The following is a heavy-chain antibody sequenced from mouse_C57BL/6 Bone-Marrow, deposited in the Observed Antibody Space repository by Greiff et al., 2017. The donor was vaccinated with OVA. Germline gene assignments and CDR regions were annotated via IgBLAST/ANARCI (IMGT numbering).Heavy chain of an antibody. CDR1: GYTFTSYW. Sequence: QVQLQQPGAELVKPGASVKMSCKASGYTFTSYWITWVKQRPGQGLEWIGDIYPGSGSTNYNEKFKSKATLTVDTSSSTAYMQLSSLTSEDSAVYYCARIYYDYALDHYYAMDYWGQGTSVTVSS. CDR3: ARIYYDYALDHYYAMDY. V-gene: IGHV1-55*01. J-gene: IGHJ4*01. D-gene: IGHD2-4*01. CDR2: IYPGSGST.